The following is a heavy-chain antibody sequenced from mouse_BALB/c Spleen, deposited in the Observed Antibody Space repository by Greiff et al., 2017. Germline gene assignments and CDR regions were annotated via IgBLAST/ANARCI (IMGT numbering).Heavy chain of an antibody. CDR3: AKGDYGPYFDY. V-gene: IGHV3-2*02. CDR2: ISYSGST. D-gene: IGHD2-4*01. Sequence: DVQLVESGPGLVKPSQSLSLTCTVTGYSITSDYAWNWIRQFPGNKLEWMGYISYSGSTSYNPSLKSRISITRDTSKNQFFLQLNSVTTEDTATYYCAKGDYGPYFDYWGQGTTLTVSS. CDR1: GYSITSDYA. J-gene: IGHJ2*01.